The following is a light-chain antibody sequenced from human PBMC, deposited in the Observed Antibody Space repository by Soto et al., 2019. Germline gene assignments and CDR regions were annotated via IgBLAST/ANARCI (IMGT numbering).Light chain of an antibody. CDR3: QQRSNRPIT. V-gene: IGKV3-11*01. Sequence: EKVLTQSPGTLSLSPGERATLSCRASQSISRYLAWYQQKPGQAPRLLIYDASNRATGIPARFSGSGSGTDFTLTISSLEPEDFAVYYCQQRSNRPITFGQGTRLEIK. CDR1: QSISRY. CDR2: DAS. J-gene: IGKJ5*01.